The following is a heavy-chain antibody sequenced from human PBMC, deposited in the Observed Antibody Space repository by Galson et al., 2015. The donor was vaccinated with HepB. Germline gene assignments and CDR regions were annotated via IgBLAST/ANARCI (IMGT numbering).Heavy chain of an antibody. V-gene: IGHV1-18*01. CDR3: ARQPMGEWLGHVYAFDI. J-gene: IGHJ3*02. D-gene: IGHD3-16*01. Sequence: SVTVSCKASGYTFTSYGISWVRQAPGQGLEWMGWISAYNGNTNYAQKLQGRVTMTTDTSTSTAYMELRSLRSDDTAVYYCARQPMGEWLGHVYAFDIWGQGTMVTVSS. CDR1: GYTFTSYG. CDR2: ISAYNGNT.